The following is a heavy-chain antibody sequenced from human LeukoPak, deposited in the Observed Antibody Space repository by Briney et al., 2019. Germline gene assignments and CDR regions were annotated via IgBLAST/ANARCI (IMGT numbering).Heavy chain of an antibody. V-gene: IGHV3-30*18. CDR2: ISYDGSNK. Sequence: GGSLRLSCAASGFTFSSYGMHWVRQAPGKGLEWVAVISYDGSNKCYADSVKGRFTISRDNSKNTLYLQMNSLRAEDTAVYYCAKGRLNFDYWGQGTQVTVSS. CDR3: AKGRLNFDY. D-gene: IGHD3-22*01. CDR1: GFTFSSYG. J-gene: IGHJ4*02.